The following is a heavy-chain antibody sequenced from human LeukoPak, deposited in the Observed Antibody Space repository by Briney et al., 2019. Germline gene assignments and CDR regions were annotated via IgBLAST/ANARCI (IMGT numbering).Heavy chain of an antibody. J-gene: IGHJ6*02. CDR2: INTDGSST. CDR3: ARDTTSGYYDSSGYSLYYYYGMDV. Sequence: GGSLRLSCAASGFTFSSYWMHWVRQAPGKGLVWVSRINTDGSSTSYADSVKGRFTISRDNAKNSLYLQMNSLRAEDTAVYYCARDTTSGYYDSSGYSLYYYYGMDVWGQGTTVTVSS. D-gene: IGHD3-22*01. CDR1: GFTFSSYW. V-gene: IGHV3-74*01.